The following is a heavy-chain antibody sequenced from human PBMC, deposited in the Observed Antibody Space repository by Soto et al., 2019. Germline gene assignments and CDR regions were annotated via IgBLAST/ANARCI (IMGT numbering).Heavy chain of an antibody. D-gene: IGHD3-3*01. CDR2: INAGNGNT. Sequence: ASVKVSCKASGYTFTSYAMHWVRQAPGQRLEWMGWINAGNGNTKYSQKFQGRVTITRDTSASTAYMELSSLRSEDTAVYYCARVFHRDFWSGYPGPYYGMDVWGPGTTVTVSS. J-gene: IGHJ6*02. CDR3: ARVFHRDFWSGYPGPYYGMDV. CDR1: GYTFTSYA. V-gene: IGHV1-3*01.